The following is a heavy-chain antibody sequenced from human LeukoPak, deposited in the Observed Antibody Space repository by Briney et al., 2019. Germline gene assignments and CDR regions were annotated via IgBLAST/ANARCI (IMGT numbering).Heavy chain of an antibody. Sequence: PGGSLRLSCAASGFTFSSYAMSWVRQAPGKGLEWVSAIRGSGGSTYYADSVKGRFTISRDTSKSTLYLQMNSLRAEYTAVYYCAKPPDYFGSGSYLRTVGGFDYWGQGTLVTVSS. CDR1: GFTFSSYA. CDR2: IRGSGGST. J-gene: IGHJ4*02. CDR3: AKPPDYFGSGSYLRTVGGFDY. V-gene: IGHV3-23*01. D-gene: IGHD3-10*01.